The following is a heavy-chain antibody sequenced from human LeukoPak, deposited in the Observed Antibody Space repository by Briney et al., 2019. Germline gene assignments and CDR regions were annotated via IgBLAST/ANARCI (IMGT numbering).Heavy chain of an antibody. CDR1: GYTFTGYY. J-gene: IGHJ5*02. D-gene: IGHD3-22*01. CDR2: IIPIFGTA. Sequence: SVKVSCKASGYTFTGYYMHWVRQAPGQGLEWMGRIIPIFGTANYAQKFQGRVTITTDESTSTAYMELSSLRSEDTAVYYCARDRRYYDSSGSNWFDPWGQGTLVTVSS. CDR3: ARDRRYYDSSGSNWFDP. V-gene: IGHV1-69*05.